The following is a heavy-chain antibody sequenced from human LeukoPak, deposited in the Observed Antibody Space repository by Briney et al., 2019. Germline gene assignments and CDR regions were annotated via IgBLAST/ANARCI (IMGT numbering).Heavy chain of an antibody. CDR3: TTGPSYGYEW. Sequence: GGSLRLSCAASGMTFSNHWMHWVRQVPGKGLVWVSLIKTDGPTTIYADSVKGRFTISRDNGKRTLYLQMNSVRAEDTAIYYCTTGPSYGYEWWGQGTVVTVSS. V-gene: IGHV3-74*01. CDR2: IKTDGPTT. CDR1: GMTFSNHW. D-gene: IGHD3-16*01. J-gene: IGHJ4*02.